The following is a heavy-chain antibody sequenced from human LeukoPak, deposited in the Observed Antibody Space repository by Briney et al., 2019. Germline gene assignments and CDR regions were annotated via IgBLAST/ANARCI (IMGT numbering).Heavy chain of an antibody. CDR1: GDSISSGDYY. J-gene: IGHJ4*02. V-gene: IGHV4-61*02. CDR2: ISSSGST. D-gene: IGHD6-13*01. Sequence: SETLSLTCTVSGDSISSGDYYWSWIRQPAGKGLEWIGRISSSGSTNYNPSLKSRVTLSVDRSKNQFSLRLNSVTAADTAVYYCARVGGWYSSSWFLDYWGQGTLATVSS. CDR3: ARVGGWYSSSWFLDY.